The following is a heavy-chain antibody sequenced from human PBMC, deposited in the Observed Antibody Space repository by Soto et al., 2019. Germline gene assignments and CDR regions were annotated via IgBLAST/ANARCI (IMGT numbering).Heavy chain of an antibody. CDR2: IIPMLGIA. CDR1: GGTFSTYS. Sequence: QVQLVQSGAEVKKPGSSVKVSCKDSGGTFSTYSMFWVRQAPGQGLEWMGRIIPMLGIANHAQRFRDRVTITADKSTATAHMELSSLRSEDTALYYCTFGSWSGEVFDIWGQGTMVTVSS. CDR3: TFGSWSGEVFDI. J-gene: IGHJ3*02. D-gene: IGHD2-21*01. V-gene: IGHV1-69*02.